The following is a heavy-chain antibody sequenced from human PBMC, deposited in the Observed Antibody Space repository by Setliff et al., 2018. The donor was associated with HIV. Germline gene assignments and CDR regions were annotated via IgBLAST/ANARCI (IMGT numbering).Heavy chain of an antibody. Sequence: PSETLSLTCTVSGGSISSSSYYWGWIRQPPGKGLEWIGSIYYSGSTYYNPSLKSRVTISVDTSENQFSLRLNSVTAADTAVYYCARDRDIVVVPASPQGYYYYMDVWGKGTTVTVSS. CDR1: GGSISSSSYY. J-gene: IGHJ6*03. V-gene: IGHV4-39*02. CDR3: ARDRDIVVVPASPQGYYYYMDV. CDR2: IYYSGST. D-gene: IGHD2-2*01.